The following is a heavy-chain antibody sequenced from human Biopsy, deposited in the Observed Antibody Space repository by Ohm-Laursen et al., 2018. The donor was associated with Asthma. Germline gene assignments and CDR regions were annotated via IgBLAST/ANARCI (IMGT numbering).Heavy chain of an antibody. J-gene: IGHJ4*02. CDR2: ISYDGSNK. D-gene: IGHD3-3*01. CDR1: GFTFSSYG. V-gene: IGHV3-30*03. CDR3: AGQSSGPDFWSGYYYFDY. Sequence: SLRPSCAAPGFTFSSYGMHWVRQAPGKGLEWVAVISYDGSNKYYADSVKGRFTISRDNSKNTLYLQMNSLRAEDTAVYYCAGQSSGPDFWSGYYYFDYWGQGTLVTVSS.